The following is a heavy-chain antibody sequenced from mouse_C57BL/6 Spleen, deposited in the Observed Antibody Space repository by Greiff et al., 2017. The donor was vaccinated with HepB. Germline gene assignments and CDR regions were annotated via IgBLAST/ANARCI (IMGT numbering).Heavy chain of an antibody. V-gene: IGHV1-80*01. D-gene: IGHD1-1*01. Sequence: QVQLQQSGAELVKPGASVKISCKASGYAFSSYWMNWVKQRPGKGLEWIGQIYPGDGDTNYNGKFKGKATLTADKSSSTAYMQLSSLTSEDSAVYFCARSIAGPYYFDYWGQGTTLTVSS. J-gene: IGHJ2*01. CDR2: IYPGDGDT. CDR1: GYAFSSYW. CDR3: ARSIAGPYYFDY.